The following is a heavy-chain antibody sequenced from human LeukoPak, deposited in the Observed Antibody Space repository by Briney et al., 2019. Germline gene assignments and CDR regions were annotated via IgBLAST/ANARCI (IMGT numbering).Heavy chain of an antibody. J-gene: IGHJ6*03. CDR3: AREGVESSGWYMDV. CDR1: GYTFTNYA. D-gene: IGHD6-19*01. V-gene: IGHV7-4-1*02. CDR2: ITTNTGNP. Sequence: GASVKVSCKASGYTFTNYAMNWVRQAPGQGLEWMGWITTNTGNPTYAQGFTGRFVFSLDTSVSAAYLQISSLKAEDTAVYYCAREGVESSGWYMDVWGKGTTVTVSS.